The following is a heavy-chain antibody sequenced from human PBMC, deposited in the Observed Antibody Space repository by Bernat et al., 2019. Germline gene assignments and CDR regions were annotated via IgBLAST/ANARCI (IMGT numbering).Heavy chain of an antibody. D-gene: IGHD2-15*01. CDR3: ARDLRYCSGGSCYSFEFGRNWFDP. CDR2: IMQDGSEK. J-gene: IGHJ5*02. CDR1: GFTFSSYW. V-gene: IGHV3-7*01. Sequence: EVQLVESGGGLVKPGGSLRLSCAASGFTFSSYWMSWVRQAPGKGLEWVANIMQDGSEKYYVDSVKGRFTISRDNAKNSLYLQMNSLRAEDTAVYYCARDLRYCSGGSCYSFEFGRNWFDPWGQGTLVTVSS.